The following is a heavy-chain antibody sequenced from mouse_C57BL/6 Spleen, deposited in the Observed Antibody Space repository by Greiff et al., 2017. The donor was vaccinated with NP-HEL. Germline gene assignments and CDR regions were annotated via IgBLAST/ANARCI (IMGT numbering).Heavy chain of an antibody. CDR2: INPGSGGT. J-gene: IGHJ4*01. CDR1: GYAFTNYL. CDR3: AVLRGAMDY. Sequence: QVQLQQSGAELVRPGTSVKVSCKASGYAFTNYLIEWVKQRPGQGLEWIGVINPGSGGTNYNEKFKGKATMTADKSSSTAYMHLSSLTSEDSAVYFCAVLRGAMDYWGQGTSVTVSS. D-gene: IGHD1-1*01. V-gene: IGHV1-54*01.